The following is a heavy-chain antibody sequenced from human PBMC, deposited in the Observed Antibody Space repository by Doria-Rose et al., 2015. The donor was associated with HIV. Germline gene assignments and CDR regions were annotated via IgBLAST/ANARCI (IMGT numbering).Heavy chain of an antibody. CDR2: IRYDATKK. Sequence: QVQLQESGGGVVQPGRSLRLSCAASGFTFSSYVMYWVRQAPGKGLEWVAVIRYDATKKYFADSVKGRFSISRDNSKNTLYLQMNSLRAKDTAVYYCARGYMPPVTTTLFDYWGQGTLVTVSS. CDR1: GFTFSSYV. CDR3: ARGYMPPVTTTLFDY. D-gene: IGHD4-17*01. J-gene: IGHJ4*02. V-gene: IGHV3-33*01.